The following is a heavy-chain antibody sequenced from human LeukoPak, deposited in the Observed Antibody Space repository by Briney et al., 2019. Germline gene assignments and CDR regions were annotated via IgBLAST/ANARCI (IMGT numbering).Heavy chain of an antibody. CDR1: GYTFTSYG. CDR3: ARDMTYYYGSGSHY. CDR2: ISAYNGNT. J-gene: IGHJ4*02. D-gene: IGHD3-10*01. V-gene: IGHV1-18*01. Sequence: PSVKVSCKASGYTFTSYGISWVRQAPGQGLEWMGWISAYNGNTNYAQKLQDRVTMTTDTSTSTAYMELRSLRSDDTAVYYCARDMTYYYGSGSHYWGQGTLVTVSS.